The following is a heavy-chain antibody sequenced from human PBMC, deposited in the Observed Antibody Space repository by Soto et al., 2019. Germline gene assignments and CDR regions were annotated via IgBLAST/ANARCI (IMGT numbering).Heavy chain of an antibody. D-gene: IGHD4-17*01. CDR3: ATWVTTNYYYYGMDV. CDR1: GYAFTGYH. V-gene: IGHV1-69*01. J-gene: IGHJ6*02. CDR2: IIPIFGTA. Sequence: VPCQASGYAFTGYHMHWVRQAPGQGLEWMGGIIPIFGTANYAQKFQGRVTITAGESTSTAYMELSSLRSEDTAVYYCATWVTTNYYYYGMDVWGQGTTVTVSS.